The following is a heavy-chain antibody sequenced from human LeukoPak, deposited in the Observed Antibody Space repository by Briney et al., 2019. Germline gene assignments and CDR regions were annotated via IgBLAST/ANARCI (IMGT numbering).Heavy chain of an antibody. Sequence: ASVKVSCKASGYTFTSYGISWVRQAPGQGLEWMGWISAYDGNTNYAQKLQGRVTMTTDTSTSTAYMELRSLRSDDTAVYYCARDRPNYDFWSGGYMDVWGKGTTVTVSS. CDR1: GYTFTSYG. CDR2: ISAYDGNT. D-gene: IGHD3-3*01. J-gene: IGHJ6*03. V-gene: IGHV1-18*01. CDR3: ARDRPNYDFWSGGYMDV.